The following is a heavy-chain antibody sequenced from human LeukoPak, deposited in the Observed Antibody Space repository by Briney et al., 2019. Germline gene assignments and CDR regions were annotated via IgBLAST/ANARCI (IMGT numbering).Heavy chain of an antibody. D-gene: IGHD3-22*01. CDR2: INPNSGGT. V-gene: IGHV1-2*02. Sequence: ASVKVSCKCSGYTFTGYYMHWVRPAPGQGLEWVGGINPNSGGTNYAQKFQGRVTTTRDTAISTAYIEMSKLRSDDTAVYYCARDLNRYYYDSSRVLNWFDPWGQGTLVTVSS. CDR1: GYTFTGYY. CDR3: ARDLNRYYYDSSRVLNWFDP. J-gene: IGHJ5*01.